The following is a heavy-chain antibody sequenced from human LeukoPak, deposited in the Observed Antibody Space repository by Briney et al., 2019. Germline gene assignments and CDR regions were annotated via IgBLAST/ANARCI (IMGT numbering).Heavy chain of an antibody. CDR3: ARETPILEWLCFDY. D-gene: IGHD3-3*01. CDR2: ISYDGSNI. Sequence: PGGSLRLSCAASGFTFSSYAMHWVRQAPGKGLEWVAVISYDGSNIYYADSVKGRFTISRDNSKNTLYLQMNSLRAEDTAVYYCARETPILEWLCFDYWGQGTLVTVSS. CDR1: GFTFSSYA. V-gene: IGHV3-30-3*01. J-gene: IGHJ4*02.